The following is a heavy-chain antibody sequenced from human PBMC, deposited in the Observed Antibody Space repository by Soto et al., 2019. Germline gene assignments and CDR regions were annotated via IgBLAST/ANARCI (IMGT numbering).Heavy chain of an antibody. CDR2: ISAKKGNT. V-gene: IGHV1-18*04. CDR3: AREILSPDFYFHGMDV. CDR1: GYTFTSYG. D-gene: IGHD2-15*01. J-gene: IGHJ6*02. Sequence: QGQLVQSGAEVKKPGASVKVSCKASGYTFTSYGISWVLQAPGQGLEWMGWISAKKGNTKYAQKFQGRVTMTTDTSTSTAYMELRSLRSDDTAVYYCAREILSPDFYFHGMDVGGQGTTVTVSS.